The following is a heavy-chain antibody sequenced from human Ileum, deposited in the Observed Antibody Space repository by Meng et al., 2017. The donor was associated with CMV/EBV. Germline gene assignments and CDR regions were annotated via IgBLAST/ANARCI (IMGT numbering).Heavy chain of an antibody. CDR2: INPNSGAT. CDR3: ARGVCTSCYGAGFDS. Sequence: ASVKVSCKASGYTFTGYYMHWVRQAPGQGPEWMGWINPNSGATYYAQKFQGRVTMTRDTSISTAYMELSTLRSDDTAVYYCARGVCTSCYGAGFDSWGQGTLVTVSS. V-gene: IGHV1-2*02. D-gene: IGHD2-2*01. J-gene: IGHJ4*02. CDR1: GYTFTGYY.